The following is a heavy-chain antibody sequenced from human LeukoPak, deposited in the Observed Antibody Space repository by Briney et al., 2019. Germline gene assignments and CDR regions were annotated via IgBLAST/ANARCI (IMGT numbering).Heavy chain of an antibody. CDR2: IYHSGST. Sequence: SETLSLTCAVSGGSISSGGYSWSWIRQPPGKGLEWIGYIYHSGSTYYNPSLKGRVTISVDRSKNQFSLKLSSVTAADTAVYYCARTYCSGGSCYDWSNWFDPWGQGTLVTVSS. V-gene: IGHV4-30-2*01. D-gene: IGHD2-15*01. CDR3: ARTYCSGGSCYDWSNWFDP. J-gene: IGHJ5*02. CDR1: GGSISSGGYS.